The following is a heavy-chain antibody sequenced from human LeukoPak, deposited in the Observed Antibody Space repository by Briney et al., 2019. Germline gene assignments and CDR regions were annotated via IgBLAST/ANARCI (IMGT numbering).Heavy chain of an antibody. CDR1: GYSFTSYW. Sequence: GESLKISCKGSGYSFTSYWIGWVRQMPGKGLEWMGIIYPGDSDTRYSPSFQGRVTISADKSISTAYLQWSSLKASDTAMYYCARPGTYYYDSSGYRDYWGQGTLVTVSS. CDR2: IYPGDSDT. J-gene: IGHJ4*02. V-gene: IGHV5-51*01. CDR3: ARPGTYYYDSSGYRDY. D-gene: IGHD3-22*01.